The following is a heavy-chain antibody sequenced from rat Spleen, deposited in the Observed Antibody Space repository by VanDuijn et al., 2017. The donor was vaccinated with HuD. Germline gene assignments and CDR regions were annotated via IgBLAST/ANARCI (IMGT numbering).Heavy chain of an antibody. CDR2: ISYDGGST. CDR3: AKDGSIYSSYIRYFDY. CDR1: GFTFSDYG. D-gene: IGHD1-2*01. V-gene: IGHV5-20*01. J-gene: IGHJ2*01. Sequence: EVQLVESGGGLVQPGRSMKLSCAASGFTFSDYGMSWVLQAPTKGLEWVASISYDGGSTYYRDSVKGRFTISRDNAKSTLYLQMESLRSEDTATYYCAKDGSIYSSYIRYFDYWGQGVMVTVSS.